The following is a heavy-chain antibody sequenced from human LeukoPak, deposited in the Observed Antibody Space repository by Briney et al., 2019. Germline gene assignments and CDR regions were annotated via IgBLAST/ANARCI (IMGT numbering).Heavy chain of an antibody. CDR3: ARRGNTVTTDLLADAFDV. D-gene: IGHD4-17*01. Sequence: GESLKISCKGSGYSFTNYWIGWVRQMPGKGLEWMGIIYPADSDTRYSPSFQGQVTISADKSISTAYLQWSSLKALDTAMYYCARRGNTVTTDLLADAFDVWAQGTMVTVSS. CDR1: GYSFTNYW. CDR2: IYPADSDT. J-gene: IGHJ3*01. V-gene: IGHV5-51*01.